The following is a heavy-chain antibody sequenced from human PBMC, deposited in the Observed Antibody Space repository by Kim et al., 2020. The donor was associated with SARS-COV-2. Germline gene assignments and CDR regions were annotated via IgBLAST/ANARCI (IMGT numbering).Heavy chain of an antibody. Sequence: GGSLRLSCAASGFTFSRSWLTWLRQTPGKELEWLANINEDGSERYYVDSVKGRFTISRDNANNAFYLQMNSLRVDDTAVYYCARGGNYYDWGHGTLVTVSS. CDR2: INEDGSER. V-gene: IGHV3-7*01. CDR3: ARGGNYYD. D-gene: IGHD1-26*01. CDR1: GFTFSRSW. J-gene: IGHJ4*01.